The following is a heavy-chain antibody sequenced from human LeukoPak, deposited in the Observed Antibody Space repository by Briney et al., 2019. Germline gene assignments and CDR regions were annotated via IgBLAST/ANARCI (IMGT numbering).Heavy chain of an antibody. J-gene: IGHJ4*02. V-gene: IGHV3-66*01. Sequence: GGSLRLSCAASGFTVRSNYLSWVRQAPGKGLEWVSVIYSDGNTHYADSVKGRFTISRDSSKNTLYLQMNSLRAEDTAVYYCAKDLGGTYFDYWGQGTLVTVSS. CDR1: GFTVRSNY. CDR2: IYSDGNT. D-gene: IGHD3-16*01. CDR3: AKDLGGTYFDY.